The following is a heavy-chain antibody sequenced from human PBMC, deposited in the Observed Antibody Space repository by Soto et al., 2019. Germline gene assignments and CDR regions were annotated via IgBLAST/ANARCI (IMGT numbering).Heavy chain of an antibody. CDR1: GYIFSDYG. V-gene: IGHV1-18*01. CDR3: ARPVTSPDHLDI. CDR2: ISAYKGNT. D-gene: IGHD4-4*01. Sequence: QVQLVQSGAEVKKPGASVKVSCKSSGYIFSDYGITWVRQAPGQGLEWMGWISAYKGNTDYAQKFQDRLTLATDTSTSTAYMELRSLRSEDTALYYCARPVTSPDHLDIWGQGTMVTVSS. J-gene: IGHJ3*02.